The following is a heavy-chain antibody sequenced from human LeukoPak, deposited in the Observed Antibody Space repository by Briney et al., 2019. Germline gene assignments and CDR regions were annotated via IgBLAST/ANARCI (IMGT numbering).Heavy chain of an antibody. Sequence: ASVKVSCKASGYTFTGHYMHWVRQAPGQGLERMGWINPNSGGTNYAQKFQGRVTMTRDTSISTAYMELSRLRSDDTAVYYCASGERIVVVVAAYYFDYWGQGTLVTVSS. CDR3: ASGERIVVVVAAYYFDY. CDR2: INPNSGGT. CDR1: GYTFTGHY. V-gene: IGHV1-2*02. D-gene: IGHD2-15*01. J-gene: IGHJ4*02.